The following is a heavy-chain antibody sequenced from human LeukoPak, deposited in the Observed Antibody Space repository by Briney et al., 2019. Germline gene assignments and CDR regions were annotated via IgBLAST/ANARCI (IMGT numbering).Heavy chain of an antibody. V-gene: IGHV1-18*01. CDR1: GYTFTSYG. J-gene: IGHJ4*02. CDR3: ARDLITMVRGTLGY. CDR2: ISAYNGNT. D-gene: IGHD3-10*01. Sequence: ASVKVSCKASGYTFTSYGISGVRQAPGQGLEWMGWISAYNGNTNYAQKLQGRVTMTTDTSTSTAYMELRSLRSDDTAVYYCARDLITMVRGTLGYWGQGTLVTVSS.